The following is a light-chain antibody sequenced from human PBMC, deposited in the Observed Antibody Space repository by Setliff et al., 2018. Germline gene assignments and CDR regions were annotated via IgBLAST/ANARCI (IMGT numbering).Light chain of an antibody. J-gene: IGLJ1*01. CDR3: QSYDSSLTLYV. V-gene: IGLV1-40*01. CDR1: SSNIGAGYD. CDR2: GNS. Sequence: QSALTQPPSVSGAPGQRVTISCTGSSSNIGAGYDVHWYQQLPGTAPKLLIYGNSNRPSGVPDRFSGSKSGTSASLAITGLRAEDEADYYCQSYDSSLTLYVFGTGTKVTVL.